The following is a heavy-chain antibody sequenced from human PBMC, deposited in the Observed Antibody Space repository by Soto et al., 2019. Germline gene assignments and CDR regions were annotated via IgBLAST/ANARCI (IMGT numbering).Heavy chain of an antibody. Sequence: GGSLRLSCAASGFTFDDYAMHWVRQAPGKGLGWVSGISWNSGSIGYADSVKGRFTISRDNAKNSLYLQMNSLRAEDTALYYCAKDGGAGITSNWFDPWGQGTLVTVSS. CDR1: GFTFDDYA. CDR2: ISWNSGSI. J-gene: IGHJ5*02. CDR3: AKDGGAGITSNWFDP. V-gene: IGHV3-9*01. D-gene: IGHD3-10*01.